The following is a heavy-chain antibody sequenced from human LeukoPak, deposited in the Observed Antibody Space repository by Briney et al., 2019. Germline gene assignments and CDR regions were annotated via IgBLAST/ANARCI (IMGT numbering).Heavy chain of an antibody. V-gene: IGHV3-30*02. CDR1: GFTFSSYG. J-gene: IGHJ6*03. CDR2: IRYDGSNK. Sequence: GGSLRLSCAASGFTFSSYGMHWVRQAPGKGLEWVAFIRYDGSNKYYADSVKGRFTISRDNSKNTLYLQMNSLRAEDTAVYYCARAGGYCSSTSCSYYYYYMDVWGKGTTVTVSS. CDR3: ARAGGYCSSTSCSYYYYYMDV. D-gene: IGHD2-2*01.